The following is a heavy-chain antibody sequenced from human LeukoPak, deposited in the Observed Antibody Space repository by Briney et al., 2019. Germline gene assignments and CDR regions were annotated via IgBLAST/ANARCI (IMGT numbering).Heavy chain of an antibody. CDR3: ARGVVAAALDAFDI. J-gene: IGHJ3*02. Sequence: SETLSLTCTVSGGSISSGGYYWSWIRQHPGKGLEWIGYIYYSGSTYYNPSLKSRVTISVDTSKNQFSLKLSSVTAADTAVYYCARGVVAAALDAFDIWGQGTMVTVSS. V-gene: IGHV4-31*03. CDR1: GGSISSGGYY. D-gene: IGHD2-15*01. CDR2: IYYSGST.